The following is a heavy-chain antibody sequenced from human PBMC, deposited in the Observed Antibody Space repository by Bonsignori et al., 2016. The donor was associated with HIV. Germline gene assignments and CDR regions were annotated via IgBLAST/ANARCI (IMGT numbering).Heavy chain of an antibody. Sequence: ASVKVSCKASGYTFTSYYMHWVRQAPGQGLEWMGIINPSGGSTTYAQKFQGRVTMTRDTSTSTVYMELSSLRSEDTAVYYCVILGEFPRLVWFGERSDYWGQGTLVTVSS. CDR3: VILGEFPRLVWFGERSDY. CDR1: GYTFTSYY. CDR2: INPSGGST. V-gene: IGHV1-46*01. D-gene: IGHD3-10*01. J-gene: IGHJ4*02.